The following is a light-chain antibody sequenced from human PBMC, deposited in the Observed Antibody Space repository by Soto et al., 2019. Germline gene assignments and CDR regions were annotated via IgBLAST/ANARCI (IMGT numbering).Light chain of an antibody. CDR1: QDVRNR. V-gene: IGKV1-39*01. J-gene: IGKJ1*01. Sequence: IPVTQSPTSLSASVGDRVTITCRTSQDVRNRLGWYQQKPGKAPKLLIYAASSLQSGVPSRFSGSGSGTDFTLTIVSLQPEDFARYYCQQSYTTPRTLGQGTKVDIK. CDR3: QQSYTTPRT. CDR2: AAS.